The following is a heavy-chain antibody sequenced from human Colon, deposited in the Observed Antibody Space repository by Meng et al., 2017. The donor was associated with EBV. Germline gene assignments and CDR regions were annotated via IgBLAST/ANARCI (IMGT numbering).Heavy chain of an antibody. CDR3: ARGKQDAWELLAY. D-gene: IGHD1-26*01. Sequence: QVQLEGSCPGQVKTPGTLSLTCGVSGVSISSNFRWTWVRQPPGKGLEWIGDIDDSGSTNYNPSLNSRISISLDKSKNHFSLKVNSVTAADTAVYYCARGKQDAWELLAYWGQGALVTVSS. V-gene: IGHV4-4*03. CDR2: IDDSGST. CDR1: GVSISSNFR. J-gene: IGHJ4*02.